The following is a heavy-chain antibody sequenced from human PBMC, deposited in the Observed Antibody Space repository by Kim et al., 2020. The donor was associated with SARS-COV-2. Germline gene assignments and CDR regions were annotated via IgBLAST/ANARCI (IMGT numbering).Heavy chain of an antibody. CDR3: ARAGVPSRRGLWFDP. V-gene: IGHV4-34*01. Sequence: SETLSLTCAVYGGSFSGYYWSWIRQPPGKGLEWIGEINHSGSTNYNPSLKSRVTISVDTSKNQFSLKLSSVTAADTAVYYCARAGVPSRRGLWFDPWGQGTLVTVSS. D-gene: IGHD2-2*01. CDR2: INHSGST. J-gene: IGHJ5*02. CDR1: GGSFSGYY.